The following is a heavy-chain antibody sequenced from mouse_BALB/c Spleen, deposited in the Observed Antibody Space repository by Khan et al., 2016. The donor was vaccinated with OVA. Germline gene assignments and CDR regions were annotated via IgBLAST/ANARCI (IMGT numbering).Heavy chain of an antibody. CDR2: ISYSGST. Sequence: EVQLQESGPGLVKPSQSLSLTCTVTGYSITSDYAWNWIRQFPGNKLEWMGYISYSGSTNYNPSLKSRISITRDTSKNQFFLLLNSVTTEDTATAYCARCGSRFNYAMDYWGQGTSVTVSS. D-gene: IGHD1-1*02. V-gene: IGHV3-2*02. J-gene: IGHJ4*01. CDR1: GYSITSDYA. CDR3: ARCGSRFNYAMDY.